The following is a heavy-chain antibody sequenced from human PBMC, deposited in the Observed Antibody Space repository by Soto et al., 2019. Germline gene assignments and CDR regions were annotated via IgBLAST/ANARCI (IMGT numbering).Heavy chain of an antibody. CDR2: ISGSGVST. V-gene: IGHV3-23*01. CDR3: EKERERIATRSIDY. J-gene: IGHJ4*02. CDR1: GFTFSSYA. D-gene: IGHD6-6*01. Sequence: EVQLLESGGGLVQPGGSLRLSCAASGFTFSSYAMSWVRQAPGKGLEWVSGISGSGVSTYYADSVKGRFTISRDNSKSTLYLQMNSLRAEDTAVSYCEKERERIATRSIDYWGQGTLVTVSS.